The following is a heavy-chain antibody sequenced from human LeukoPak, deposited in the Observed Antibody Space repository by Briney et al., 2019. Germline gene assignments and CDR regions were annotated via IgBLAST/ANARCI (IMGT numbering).Heavy chain of an antibody. V-gene: IGHV1-46*01. Sequence: ASVKVSCKASGYTFTSYYMHWVRQAPGQGLEWMGIINPSGGSTRYAQKFQGRVTMTRDTSTSTVYMELSSLRSEDTAVYYCARALGYSMATIHFDYWGQGTLVTVSS. CDR1: GYTFTSYY. D-gene: IGHD5-12*01. CDR2: INPSGGST. CDR3: ARALGYSMATIHFDY. J-gene: IGHJ4*02.